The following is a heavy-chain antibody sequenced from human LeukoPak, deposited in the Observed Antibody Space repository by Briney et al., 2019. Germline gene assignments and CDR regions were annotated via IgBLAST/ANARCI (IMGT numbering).Heavy chain of an antibody. CDR1: GFTFSSYW. J-gene: IGHJ4*02. Sequence: GGSLRLSCAASGFTFSSYWMSWVRQAPGKGLEWVANIKQDGSEKYYVDSVKGRFTISRDDAKNSLYLQMNSLRAEDTAVYYCAREYSGSYFLHFDYWGQGTLVTVSS. CDR2: IKQDGSEK. V-gene: IGHV3-7*01. CDR3: AREYSGSYFLHFDY. D-gene: IGHD1-26*01.